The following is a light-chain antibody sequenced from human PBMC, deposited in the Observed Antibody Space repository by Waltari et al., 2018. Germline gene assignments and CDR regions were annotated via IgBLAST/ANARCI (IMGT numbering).Light chain of an antibody. Sequence: EIVLTQSPGTLSLSPGEGATLSCRASQSVRKYLAWYQQKPGQAPRLLIYGASSRATGIPDRFSGSGSGTDFSLTISRLEPEDFAVYYCQHYVRLPATFGQGTKVEIK. CDR2: GAS. CDR1: QSVRKY. J-gene: IGKJ1*01. V-gene: IGKV3-20*01. CDR3: QHYVRLPAT.